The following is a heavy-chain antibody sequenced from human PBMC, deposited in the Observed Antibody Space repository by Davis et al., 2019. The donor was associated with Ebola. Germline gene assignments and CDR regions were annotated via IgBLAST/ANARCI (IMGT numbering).Heavy chain of an antibody. V-gene: IGHV1-2*02. D-gene: IGHD1-1*01. J-gene: IGHJ6*02. CDR3: ARDDRYNWNGRYYYYYGMDV. Sequence: ASVKVSCKASGYTFTGYYMHWVRQAPGQGLEWMGWINPNSGGTNYAQKLQGRVTMTTDTSTSTAYMELRSLRSDDTAVYYCARDDRYNWNGRYYYYYGMDVWGQGTTVTVSS. CDR2: INPNSGGT. CDR1: GYTFTGYY.